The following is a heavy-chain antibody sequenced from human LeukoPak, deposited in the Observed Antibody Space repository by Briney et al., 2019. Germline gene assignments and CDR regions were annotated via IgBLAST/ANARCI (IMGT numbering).Heavy chain of an antibody. CDR2: IDPSGGST. J-gene: IGHJ3*02. CDR1: GYTLTSFH. V-gene: IGHV1-46*01. D-gene: IGHD6-6*01. Sequence: ASVKVSCKASGYTLTSFHMHWVRQAPGQGLEWMGIIDPSGGSTSYAQKFQGRVAITRNTSISTAYMELSSLRSEDTAVYYCARGVEQLVDDAFDIWGQGTMVTVSS. CDR3: ARGVEQLVDDAFDI.